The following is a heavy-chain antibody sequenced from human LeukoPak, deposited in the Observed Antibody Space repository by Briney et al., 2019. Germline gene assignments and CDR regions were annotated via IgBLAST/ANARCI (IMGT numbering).Heavy chain of an antibody. J-gene: IGHJ4*02. CDR3: AKSHYYDSSGYYPPLDY. Sequence: GGSLRPSCAASGFTFSSYAMSWVRQAPGKGLEWVSAISGSGGSAYYADSVKGRFTISRDNSKNTLYLQMNSLRAEDTAVYYCAKSHYYDSSGYYPPLDYWGQGTLVTVSS. CDR2: ISGSGGSA. CDR1: GFTFSSYA. D-gene: IGHD3-22*01. V-gene: IGHV3-23*01.